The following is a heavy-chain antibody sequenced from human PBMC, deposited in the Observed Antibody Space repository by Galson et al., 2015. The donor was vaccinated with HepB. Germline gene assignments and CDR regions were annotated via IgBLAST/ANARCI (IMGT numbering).Heavy chain of an antibody. CDR2: ISTTSDNK. CDR1: GFIFISYA. D-gene: IGHD1-26*01. J-gene: IGHJ4*02. V-gene: IGHV3-48*01. Sequence: SLRLSCAPSGFIFISYAMSWVRQAPGKGLEWISYISTTSDNKLSADSVKGRFIISRDNAKNLLYLQMNRLRAEDTAVYYCTRIALSGSYWYFDYWGQGSLVTVSS. CDR3: TRIALSGSYWYFDY.